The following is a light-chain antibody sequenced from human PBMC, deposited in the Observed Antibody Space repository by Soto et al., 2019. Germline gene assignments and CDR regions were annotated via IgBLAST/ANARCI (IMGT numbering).Light chain of an antibody. CDR1: QSISSW. V-gene: IGKV1-5*01. CDR2: DAS. CDR3: QHLDSYPLT. J-gene: IGKJ5*01. Sequence: IQLTQSPSTLSASVGDSLTLSCRASQSISSWLAWYQQKPGKAPKLLIYDASSLQSGVPSRFRGSGSGTDFTLTISGLQPEDFEAYYCQHLDSYPLTFGQGTRLEIK.